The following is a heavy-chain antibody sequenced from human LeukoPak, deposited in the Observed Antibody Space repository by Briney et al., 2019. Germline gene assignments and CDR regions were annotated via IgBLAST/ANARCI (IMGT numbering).Heavy chain of an antibody. D-gene: IGHD5-18*01. J-gene: IGHJ4*02. V-gene: IGHV3-74*01. Sequence: GGSLRFSCAASGFTFSSYWMHWVRQAPGMGLVWVSRINSDGSTTDYADSVKGRFTISRDNAKNTLYLQMNSLRAEDTAVYYCARDNSLPDYWGQGTLVTVTS. CDR3: ARDNSLPDY. CDR2: INSDGSTT. CDR1: GFTFSSYW.